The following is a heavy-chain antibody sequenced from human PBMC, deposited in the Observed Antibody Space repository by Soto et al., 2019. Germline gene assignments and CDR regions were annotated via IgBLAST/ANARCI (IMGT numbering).Heavy chain of an antibody. V-gene: IGHV6-1*01. J-gene: IGHJ6*02. CDR3: ARGLTYYDILTGYYPPTYGMDV. Sequence: PSQTLSLTCAISGDSVSSNSAAWNWIRQSPSRGLEWLGRTYYRSKWYNDYAVSVKSRITINPDTSKNQFSPQLNSVTPEDTAVYYCARGLTYYDILTGYYPPTYGMDVWGQGTTVTVSS. CDR1: GDSVSSNSAA. D-gene: IGHD3-9*01. CDR2: TYYRSKWYN.